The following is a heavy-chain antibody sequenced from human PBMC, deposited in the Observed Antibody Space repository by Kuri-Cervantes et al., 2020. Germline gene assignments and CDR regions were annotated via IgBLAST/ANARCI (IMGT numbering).Heavy chain of an antibody. D-gene: IGHD3-3*01. CDR1: GFTFSSYA. Sequence: GGSLRLSCAASGFTFSSYAMSWVRQAPGKGLEWVSAISGSGGNTYYADSVKGRFTTSRDNSKNTLYLQMNSLRAEDTAVDYCAKDWKNFTIFGVVIRYPGWFDPWGQGTLVTVSS. CDR3: AKDWKNFTIFGVVIRYPGWFDP. CDR2: ISGSGGNT. V-gene: IGHV3-23*01. J-gene: IGHJ5*02.